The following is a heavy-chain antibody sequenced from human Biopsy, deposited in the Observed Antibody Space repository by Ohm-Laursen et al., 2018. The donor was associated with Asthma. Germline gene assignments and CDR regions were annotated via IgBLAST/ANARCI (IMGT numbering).Heavy chain of an antibody. Sequence: SLRLSCAASGFTFDDYAMHWVRQAPGKGLEWVSGVSWNSGSIDCADSVKGRFTISRDNAKNSLYLQMNSLRGADTALYYCVKDIRLQLWGFDSWGQGTLGTASS. V-gene: IGHV3-9*01. J-gene: IGHJ4*02. CDR3: VKDIRLQLWGFDS. CDR1: GFTFDDYA. D-gene: IGHD6-13*01. CDR2: VSWNSGSI.